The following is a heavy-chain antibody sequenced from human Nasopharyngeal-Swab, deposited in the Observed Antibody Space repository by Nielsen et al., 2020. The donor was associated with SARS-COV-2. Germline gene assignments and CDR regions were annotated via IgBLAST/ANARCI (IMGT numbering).Heavy chain of an antibody. CDR3: ARDMIVGPPDYFDL. V-gene: IGHV3-30-3*01. CDR2: TSADESNK. Sequence: GGSLRLSCAASGFTFSYYDMHWVRQAPGKGLEWVAVTSADESNKYYASSVRDRFTISRDNSRNTLYLQMNSLTTEDTAIYYCARDMIVGPPDYFDLWGQGTLLTVSS. J-gene: IGHJ4*02. CDR1: GFTFSYYD. D-gene: IGHD3/OR15-3a*01.